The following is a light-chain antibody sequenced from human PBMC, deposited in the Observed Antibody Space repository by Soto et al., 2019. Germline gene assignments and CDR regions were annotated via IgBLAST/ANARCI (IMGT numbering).Light chain of an antibody. Sequence: QSALTQPRSVSGSPGQSVTISCTGTSSYVGGYNYVSWYQQHPGKAPKLMIYEVSKRPSGVPDRFSGSKSGNTASLTVSGLQAEDEADYYCSSYAGSNNPYVFGTGTKVTVL. J-gene: IGLJ1*01. V-gene: IGLV2-8*01. CDR2: EVS. CDR1: SSYVGGYNY. CDR3: SSYAGSNNPYV.